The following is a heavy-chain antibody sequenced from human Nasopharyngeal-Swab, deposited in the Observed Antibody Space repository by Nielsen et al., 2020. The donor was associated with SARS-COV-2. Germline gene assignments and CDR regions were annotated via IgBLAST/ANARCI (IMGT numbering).Heavy chain of an antibody. CDR2: ITPSGGAT. V-gene: IGHV1-46*01. J-gene: IGHJ4*02. Sequence: WVRQAPGQGLEWMGVITPSGGATNYARKFRGRVTMTRDPSTSTVYLDLSSLKASDTAMYYCARHRDYGGNFGIGYWGQGTLVTVSS. CDR3: ARHRDYGGNFGIGY. D-gene: IGHD4-23*01.